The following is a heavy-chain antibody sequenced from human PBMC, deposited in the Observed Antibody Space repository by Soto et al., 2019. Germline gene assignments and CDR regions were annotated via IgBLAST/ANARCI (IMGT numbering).Heavy chain of an antibody. CDR3: TTYDYIYRYRWAY. Sequence: GGSLRLSCSASGFTFSDSWMGWVRQAPGKGLEWVGRIFSKNDGETTDYAAPVKGRVTISRDDSTNTLYLQMDSLRTEDTAVYYCTTYDYIYRYRWAYWGQGTLVTVSS. V-gene: IGHV3-15*01. D-gene: IGHD3-16*02. J-gene: IGHJ4*02. CDR1: GFTFSDSW. CDR2: IFSKNDGETT.